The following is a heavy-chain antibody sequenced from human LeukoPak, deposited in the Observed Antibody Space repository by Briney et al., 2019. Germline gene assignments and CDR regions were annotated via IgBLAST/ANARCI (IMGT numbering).Heavy chain of an antibody. V-gene: IGHV4-34*01. CDR1: GGSFSGYY. D-gene: IGHD1-1*01. CDR3: ARKRQNWKPLYGMDV. CDR2: INHSGST. Sequence: SETLSLTCAVYGGSFSGYYWSWLRQPPGKGLEWIGEINHSGSTNYNPSLKSRVTISVDTSKNQFSLKLSSVTAADTAVYYCARKRQNWKPLYGMDVWGQGTTVTVSS. J-gene: IGHJ6*02.